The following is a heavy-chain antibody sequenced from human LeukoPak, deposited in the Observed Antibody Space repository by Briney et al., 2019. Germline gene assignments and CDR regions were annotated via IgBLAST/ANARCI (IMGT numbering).Heavy chain of an antibody. D-gene: IGHD3-16*01. CDR1: GGSFSGYY. CDR2: INHSGST. CDR3: ARGRPLEGDGYYYYYYGMDV. J-gene: IGHJ6*02. V-gene: IGHV4-34*01. Sequence: SETLSLTCAVYGGSFSGYYWSWIRQPPGKGLEWIGEINHSGSTNYNPSLKSRVTISVDTSKNQFSPKLSSVTAADTAVYYCARGRPLEGDGYYYYYYGMDVWGQGTTVTVSS.